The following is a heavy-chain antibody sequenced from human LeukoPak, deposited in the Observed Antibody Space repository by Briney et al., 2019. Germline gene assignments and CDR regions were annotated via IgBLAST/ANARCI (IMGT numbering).Heavy chain of an antibody. J-gene: IGHJ4*02. Sequence: GGSLRLSCAASGFTFRDYWMNWVRQAPGKGLEWVASIKQDGSGKYYVDSVKGRFTISRDNAKNSLYLQMNSLRSDDTAVYYCARAEPLGYLCYWGQGTLVTVSS. D-gene: IGHD2-15*01. CDR1: GFTFRDYW. CDR3: ARAEPLGYLCY. V-gene: IGHV3-7*05. CDR2: IKQDGSGK.